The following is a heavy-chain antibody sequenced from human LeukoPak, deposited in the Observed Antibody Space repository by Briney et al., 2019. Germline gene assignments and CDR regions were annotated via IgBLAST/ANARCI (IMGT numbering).Heavy chain of an antibody. CDR1: GGSFSGYY. Sequence: SETPSLTCAVYGGSFSGYYWSWIRQPPGKGLEWIGEINHSGSTNYNPSLKSRVTISVDTSKNQFSLKLSSVTAADTAVYYCARDGYCSGGSCYPGYWGQGTLVTVSS. D-gene: IGHD2-15*01. CDR3: ARDGYCSGGSCYPGY. CDR2: INHSGST. V-gene: IGHV4-34*01. J-gene: IGHJ4*02.